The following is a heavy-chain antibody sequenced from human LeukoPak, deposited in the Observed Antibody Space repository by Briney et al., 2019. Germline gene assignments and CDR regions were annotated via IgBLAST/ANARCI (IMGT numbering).Heavy chain of an antibody. Sequence: SETLSLTCAVYGGSFSDYFWGWIRQPPGKGLEWIGEINPSGTTNYNPSLKSRVTISVDTSKTQFSLKLTSVTAADSTVYYCARNGRYCSRGCSGDAFDMWGQGTMVTVSS. CDR2: INPSGTT. D-gene: IGHD2-15*01. CDR3: ARNGRYCSRGCSGDAFDM. V-gene: IGHV4-34*01. J-gene: IGHJ3*02. CDR1: GGSFSDYF.